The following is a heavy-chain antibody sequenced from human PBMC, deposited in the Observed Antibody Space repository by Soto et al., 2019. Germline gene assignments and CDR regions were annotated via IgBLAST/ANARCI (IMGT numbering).Heavy chain of an antibody. J-gene: IGHJ6*02. CDR2: INHSGST. V-gene: IGHV4-34*01. Sequence: SETLSLTCAVYGGSFSGYYWSWIRQPPGKGLEWIGEINHSGSTNYNPSLKSRVTISVDTSKNQFSLKLSSVTAADTAVYYCARSTIVVVPAANYYFYYCIDVRGQRT. CDR3: ARSTIVVVPAANYYFYYCIDV. CDR1: GGSFSGYY. D-gene: IGHD2-2*01.